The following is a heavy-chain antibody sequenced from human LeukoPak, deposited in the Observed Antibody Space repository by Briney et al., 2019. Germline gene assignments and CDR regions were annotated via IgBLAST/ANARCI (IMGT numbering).Heavy chain of an antibody. CDR1: GGSISSYY. D-gene: IGHD3-10*01. V-gene: IGHV4-59*01. J-gene: IGHJ4*02. Sequence: KSSETLSLTCTVSGGSISSYYWSWIRQPPGKGLEWIGYIYYSGSTNYNPSLKSRVTISVDTSKNQFSLKLSSVTAADTAVYYCARNSGGYFDYWGQGTLVTVSS. CDR3: ARNSGGYFDY. CDR2: IYYSGST.